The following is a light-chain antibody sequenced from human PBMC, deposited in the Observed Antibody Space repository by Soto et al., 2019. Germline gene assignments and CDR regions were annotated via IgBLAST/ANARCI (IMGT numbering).Light chain of an antibody. Sequence: EVVLTQAPAPLSLSPGERAALSCRASQSVSSYLVWYQQKPGQAPRLLIYDASNRATGIPARFSGSGSGTDFTLTISSLEPEDSAVYNCQQRSNWPPTFGQGTRLEIK. CDR2: DAS. J-gene: IGKJ5*01. V-gene: IGKV3-11*01. CDR1: QSVSSY. CDR3: QQRSNWPPT.